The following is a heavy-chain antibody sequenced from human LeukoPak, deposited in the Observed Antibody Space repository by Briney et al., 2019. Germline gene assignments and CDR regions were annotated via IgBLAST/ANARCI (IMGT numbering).Heavy chain of an antibody. Sequence: GGSLRLSCAASGFTFRSYGMHWVRQAPGKGLEWVAVISYDGSNKYYADSVKGRFTISRDNSKNTLYLQMNSLRAEDTAVYYCAKELHDLYYYGMDVWGQGTTVTVSS. CDR2: ISYDGSNK. J-gene: IGHJ6*02. CDR3: AKELHDLYYYGMDV. V-gene: IGHV3-30*18. CDR1: GFTFRSYG.